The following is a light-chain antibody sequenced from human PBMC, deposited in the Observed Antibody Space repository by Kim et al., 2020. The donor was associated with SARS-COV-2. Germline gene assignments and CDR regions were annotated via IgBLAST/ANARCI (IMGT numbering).Light chain of an antibody. CDR2: DSS. CDR1: QSVSRN. J-gene: IGKJ4*01. V-gene: IGKV3-11*01. Sequence: LSPWETATHSCRPSQSVSRNLAWYQQKPGQAPRLLIYDSSNRATGIPARFSGSGSGTDFTLTISSLEPEDFAVYYCQERNDWPLSFGGRTKVDIK. CDR3: QERNDWPLS.